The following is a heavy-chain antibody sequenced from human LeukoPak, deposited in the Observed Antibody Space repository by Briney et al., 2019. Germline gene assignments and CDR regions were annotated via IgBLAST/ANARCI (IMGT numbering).Heavy chain of an antibody. V-gene: IGHV7-4-1*02. CDR1: GYTFTNYA. CDR2: INTNTGNP. J-gene: IGHJ4*02. D-gene: IGHD3-22*01. Sequence: ASVKVSCKASGYTFTNYAMNWVRQAPGQGLEWMGWINTNTGNPTYAQGFTGRFVFSLDTSVSTAYLQISSLEAEDTAVYYCARWDHDSGGYALYYFDYWGQGTLVTVSS. CDR3: ARWDHDSGGYALYYFDY.